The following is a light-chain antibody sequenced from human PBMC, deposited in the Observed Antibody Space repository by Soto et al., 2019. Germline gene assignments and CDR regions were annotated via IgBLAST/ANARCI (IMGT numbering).Light chain of an antibody. CDR3: FSYTSSGTYV. J-gene: IGLJ1*01. V-gene: IGLV2-14*01. Sequence: QSVLTQPASVSGSPGQSITISCTGTSSDVGAYTSVSWYQQHPGKAPKLIIYEVSNRPPGVSTRFSGSKSASTASLTISGLQAEDEAHYYCFSYTSSGTYVFGTGTKVTVL. CDR2: EVS. CDR1: SSDVGAYTS.